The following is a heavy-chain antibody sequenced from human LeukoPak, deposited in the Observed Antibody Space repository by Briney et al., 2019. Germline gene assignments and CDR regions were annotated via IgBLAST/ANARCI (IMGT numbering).Heavy chain of an antibody. V-gene: IGHV3-30-3*01. CDR1: GFTFSSYA. CDR3: ARETEELTYYFDY. Sequence: GGSLRLSCAASGFTFSSYAMHWVRQAPGKGLEWVAVISYDGSNKYYADSVKGRFTISRDNSKNTLYLQMNSLRAEDTAVYYCARETEELTYYFDYWGQGTLVTVSS. J-gene: IGHJ4*02. CDR2: ISYDGSNK. D-gene: IGHD3-16*02.